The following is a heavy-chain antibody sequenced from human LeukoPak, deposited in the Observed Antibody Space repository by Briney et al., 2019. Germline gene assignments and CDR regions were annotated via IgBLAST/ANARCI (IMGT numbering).Heavy chain of an antibody. D-gene: IGHD1-14*01. CDR3: ATNRNRVIDTFDI. CDR1: DGSISSYY. Sequence: SESLSLTCTVSDGSISSYYWSWIRQPPGKGLEWIGYIYYSGSTNYNPSLKSRVTISVDTSKKQFSLKLSSVTAADTAVYYCATNRNRVIDTFDIWGQGTMVTVSS. V-gene: IGHV4-59*08. J-gene: IGHJ3*02. CDR2: IYYSGST.